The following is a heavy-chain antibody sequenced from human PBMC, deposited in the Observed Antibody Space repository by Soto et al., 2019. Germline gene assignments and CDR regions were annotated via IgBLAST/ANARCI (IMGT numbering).Heavy chain of an antibody. V-gene: IGHV4-39*01. D-gene: IGHD6-13*01. J-gene: IGHJ3*02. CDR1: RGSISSTTYY. Sequence: QLQLQESGPGLVKPSETLSLTCTVSRGSISSTTYYWGWIRQPPGKGLEWIGSIYYTGSTFYNPSLKSRVTISIDTSKSQFSLKLTSVTATDTAVYYCARHIVSAAGWNDAFDIWGQGTMVTVSS. CDR3: ARHIVSAAGWNDAFDI. CDR2: IYYTGST.